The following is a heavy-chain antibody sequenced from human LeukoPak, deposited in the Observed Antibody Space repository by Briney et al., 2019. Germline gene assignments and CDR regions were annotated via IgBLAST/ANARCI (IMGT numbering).Heavy chain of an antibody. CDR3: AKDLITMVRGVITKPHDY. V-gene: IGHV3-30*18. CDR1: GFTFSSYG. D-gene: IGHD3-10*01. Sequence: GRSLRLSCAASGFTFSSYGMHWVRQAPGKGLEWVAVISYDGSNKYYADSVKGRFTISRDNSKNTLYLQMNSLRAEDTAVYYCAKDLITMVRGVITKPHDYWGQGTLVTVSS. J-gene: IGHJ4*02. CDR2: ISYDGSNK.